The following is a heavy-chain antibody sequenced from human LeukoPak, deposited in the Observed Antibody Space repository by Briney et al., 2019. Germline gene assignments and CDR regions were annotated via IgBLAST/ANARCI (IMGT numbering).Heavy chain of an antibody. Sequence: QSGGSLRLSCAASGFTFTSYAMNWVRQAPGKGLEWVSAISGSAGSTYYADSVKGRFTISRDSSKNTLYLQMNSLRPEDTAVYYCARDLGSRYRASGMDVWGQGTTVTVSS. CDR1: GFTFTSYA. J-gene: IGHJ6*02. D-gene: IGHD6-13*01. V-gene: IGHV3-23*01. CDR2: ISGSAGST. CDR3: ARDLGSRYRASGMDV.